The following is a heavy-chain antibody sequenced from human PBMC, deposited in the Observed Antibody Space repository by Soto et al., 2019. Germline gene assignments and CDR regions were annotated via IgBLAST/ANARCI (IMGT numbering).Heavy chain of an antibody. V-gene: IGHV4-39*01. Sequence: PSETLSLTCTVSGDSISNSRYYWGWIRQPPGKGLEYIGSIYYTGSTYYNPSLKSRVTISVDTSNNQFSLKLNSLTAADTAVFYCARNYGSGSYYDYWGQGTLVTVSS. CDR3: ARNYGSGSYYDY. CDR2: IYYTGST. J-gene: IGHJ4*02. D-gene: IGHD3-10*01. CDR1: GDSISNSRYY.